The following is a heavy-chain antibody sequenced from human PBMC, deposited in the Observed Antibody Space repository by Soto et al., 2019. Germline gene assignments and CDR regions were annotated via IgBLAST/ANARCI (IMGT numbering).Heavy chain of an antibody. CDR2: VWHDGSNK. Sequence: PGGSLRLSCAASGFSFNNHGMHWVRQAPGKGLEWVAFVWHDGSNKGYADSVKGRFTSSRDNSKNTLNLQMNSLRVEDTAVYYCTRAAIRGELLDYWGQGTQVTVSS. V-gene: IGHV3-33*01. J-gene: IGHJ4*02. CDR3: TRAAIRGELLDY. D-gene: IGHD1-26*01. CDR1: GFSFNNHG.